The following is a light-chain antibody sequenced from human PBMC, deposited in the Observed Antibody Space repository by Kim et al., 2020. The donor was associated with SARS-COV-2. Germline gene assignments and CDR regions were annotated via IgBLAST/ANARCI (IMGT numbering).Light chain of an antibody. CDR1: QSISSR. J-gene: IGKJ1*01. V-gene: IGKV1-5*01. CDR3: QHYNSYPWT. CDR2: DAS. Sequence: DIQMTQSPPTLSASVGDRVTITCRASQSISSRLAWYQLKPGKAPKLVIYDASSLQSGVPSRFSGSGSGTEFTLTLSSLQPDDFATYYCQHYNSYPWTFGQGTKVDIK.